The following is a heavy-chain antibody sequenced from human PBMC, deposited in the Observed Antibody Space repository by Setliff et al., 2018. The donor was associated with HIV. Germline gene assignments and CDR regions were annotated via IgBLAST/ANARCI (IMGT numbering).Heavy chain of an antibody. CDR3: ARGLAYSSGWGLLRNYYMDV. CDR1: GESFSGYY. D-gene: IGHD6-19*01. J-gene: IGHJ6*03. V-gene: IGHV4-34*01. CDR2: INNSGST. Sequence: SETLSLTCAVYGESFSGYYWTWIRQSPGKGLEWIGEINNSGSTNYNPPLKSRVTISVDTSKNQFSLKLHSMTAADTAVYFCARGLAYSSGWGLLRNYYMDVWGKGTTVTVSS.